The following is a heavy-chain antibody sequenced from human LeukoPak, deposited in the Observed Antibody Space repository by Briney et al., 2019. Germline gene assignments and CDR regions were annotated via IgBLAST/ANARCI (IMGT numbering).Heavy chain of an antibody. CDR3: AKMFGEFNDAFDI. J-gene: IGHJ3*02. Sequence: GGSLRLSCEASGFTFSDYYMSWIRQAPRKGLEWVSYISSSGSTIYYADSVKGRFTISRDNAKNSLYLQMNSLRAEDTALYYCAKMFGEFNDAFDIWGQGTMVTVSS. CDR2: ISSSGSTI. D-gene: IGHD3-10*02. CDR1: GFTFSDYY. V-gene: IGHV3-11*01.